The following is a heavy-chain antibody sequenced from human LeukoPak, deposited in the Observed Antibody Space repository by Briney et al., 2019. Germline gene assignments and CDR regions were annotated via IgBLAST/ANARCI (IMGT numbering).Heavy chain of an antibody. V-gene: IGHV1-24*01. CDR1: GYTLTELS. Sequence: ASVKVSCKVSGYTLTELSMHWVRQAPGKGLEWMGGFDPEDGETIYAQKFQGRVTMTEDTSTDTAYMELSSLRSEGTAVYYCATAPIFGVVINKKAFDIWGQGTMVTVSS. J-gene: IGHJ3*02. D-gene: IGHD3-3*01. CDR2: FDPEDGET. CDR3: ATAPIFGVVINKKAFDI.